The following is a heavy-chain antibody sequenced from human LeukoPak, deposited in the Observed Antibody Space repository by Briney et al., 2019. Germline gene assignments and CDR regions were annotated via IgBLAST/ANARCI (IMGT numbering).Heavy chain of an antibody. J-gene: IGHJ4*02. CDR2: ISWNSGSI. CDR1: GFTFDDYA. D-gene: IGHD3-10*01. CDR3: ARVPSPGSSTGY. Sequence: GGSLRLSCAASGFTFDDYAMHWVRQAPGKGLEWVSGISWNSGSIGYADSVKGRFTIPRDNAKNSLYLQMNSLRAEDTAVYYCARVPSPGSSTGYWGQGTLVTVSS. V-gene: IGHV3-9*01.